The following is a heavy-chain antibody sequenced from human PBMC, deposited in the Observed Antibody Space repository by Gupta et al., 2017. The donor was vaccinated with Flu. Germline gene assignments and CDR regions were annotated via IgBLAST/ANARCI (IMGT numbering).Heavy chain of an antibody. CDR3: AKNRVAGAISYYYGLDV. CDR2: ISASGSRT. V-gene: IGHV3-23*01. J-gene: IGHJ6*02. D-gene: IGHD1-26*01. Sequence: PGKGLECISGISASGSRTYYADSVKGRFTISRDTSKNTLYLQMNSLRADDTAIYYCAKNRVAGAISYYYGLDVWGQGTMVTVSS.